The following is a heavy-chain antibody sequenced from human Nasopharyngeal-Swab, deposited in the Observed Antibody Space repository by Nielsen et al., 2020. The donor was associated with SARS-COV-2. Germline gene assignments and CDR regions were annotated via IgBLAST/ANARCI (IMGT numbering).Heavy chain of an antibody. Sequence: GGSLRFSCAASGFTFSSYAMSWVRQAPGKGLEWVSAISGSGGSTYYADSVKGRFTISRDNSKNTLYLQMNSLRAEDTAVYYCAKGSTAAPYYYYGMDVWGQGTTVTVSS. J-gene: IGHJ6*02. CDR3: AKGSTAAPYYYYGMDV. CDR1: GFTFSSYA. CDR2: ISGSGGST. D-gene: IGHD6-6*01. V-gene: IGHV3-23*01.